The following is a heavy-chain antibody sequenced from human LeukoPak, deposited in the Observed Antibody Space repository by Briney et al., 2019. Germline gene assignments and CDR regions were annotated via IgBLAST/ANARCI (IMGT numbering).Heavy chain of an antibody. Sequence: GGSLRLSCSASGFTFSKYWMLWVRQAPGKGLVWVSGITIDGSSTSYADSVKGRFTISRDNAKNSLYLQMNSLRAEDTALYYCAKVGKGYSGYDYHAFDIWGQGTMVTVSS. CDR1: GFTFSKYW. V-gene: IGHV3-74*01. D-gene: IGHD5-12*01. CDR3: AKVGKGYSGYDYHAFDI. J-gene: IGHJ3*02. CDR2: ITIDGSST.